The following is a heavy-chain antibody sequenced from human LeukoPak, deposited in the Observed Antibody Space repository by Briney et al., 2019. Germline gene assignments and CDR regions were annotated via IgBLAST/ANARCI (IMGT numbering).Heavy chain of an antibody. V-gene: IGHV3-20*04. D-gene: IGHD6-19*01. Sequence: GGSLRLSCAASGFTFHNYGTSWVRQVPGKGLEWVSGINWNGANTSYGDSVKGRFTISRDNAQSFLYLQMKDVRAEDTAFYYCARIFTSGWYGVDYWGQGTLVTVSS. CDR2: INWNGANT. CDR1: GFTFHNYG. CDR3: ARIFTSGWYGVDY. J-gene: IGHJ4*02.